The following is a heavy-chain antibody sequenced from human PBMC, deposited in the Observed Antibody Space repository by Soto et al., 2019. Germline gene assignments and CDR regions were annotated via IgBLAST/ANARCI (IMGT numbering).Heavy chain of an antibody. Sequence: GESLKIPCKGSGSSATSYWISWVRQMPGKGLEWMGRIDPSDSYTNYSPSFQGHVTISADKTISTAYLQWSSLKASDTAMYCCASVNRTRDPNWNYVHYYYYGMDVWGQGTPVTVSS. J-gene: IGHJ6*02. CDR3: ASVNRTRDPNWNYVHYYYYGMDV. CDR2: IDPSDSYT. D-gene: IGHD1-7*01. CDR1: GSSATSYW. V-gene: IGHV5-10-1*01.